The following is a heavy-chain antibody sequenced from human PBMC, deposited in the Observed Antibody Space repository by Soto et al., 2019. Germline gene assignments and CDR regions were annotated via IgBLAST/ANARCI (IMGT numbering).Heavy chain of an antibody. J-gene: IGHJ4*02. CDR2: MNQRGNT. V-gene: IGHV4-34*01. D-gene: IGHD2-15*01. CDR1: GGSFSGYY. CDR3: ARAGYCSGCSCPRGLYYFDC. Sequence: QVLLQQWGAGLMKPSETLSLTCAVYGGSFSGYYCSWIRQPPGKGLEWIGEMNQRGNTNYNPSLKSRVTISVDTSKNQFTLKLSSVTAADTAVYYCARAGYCSGCSCPRGLYYFDCWGQGTLVTVSS.